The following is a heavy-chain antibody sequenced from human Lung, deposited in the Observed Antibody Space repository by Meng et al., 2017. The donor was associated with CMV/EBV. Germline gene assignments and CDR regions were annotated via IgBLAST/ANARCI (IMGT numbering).Heavy chain of an antibody. D-gene: IGHD2-21*02. CDR2: ISGNSGFI. J-gene: IGHJ6*02. V-gene: IGHV3-9*01. Sequence: SLRLXXAASGFTFDDFAMHWVRQSPGEGLEWVSGISGNSGFIGYADSVKGRFTISRDNARKSLSLEINTLRVEDTALYYCVKGGGEKVTFDAMDVWGQGXTVTVSS. CDR3: VKGGGEKVTFDAMDV. CDR1: GFTFDDFA.